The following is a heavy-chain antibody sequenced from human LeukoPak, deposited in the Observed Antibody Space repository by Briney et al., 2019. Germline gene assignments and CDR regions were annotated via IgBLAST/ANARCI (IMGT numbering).Heavy chain of an antibody. CDR1: GFTFSSYA. CDR3: ARRGDDSSGDPLYYFDY. D-gene: IGHD3-22*01. J-gene: IGHJ4*02. V-gene: IGHV3-64*01. CDR2: ISSNGGST. Sequence: PRGSLRLSCAASGFTFSSYAMHWVRQAPGKGLEYVSAISSNGGSTYYANSVKGRFTISRDNSKNTLYLQMGSLRAEDMAVYYCARRGDDSSGDPLYYFDYWGQGTLVTVSS.